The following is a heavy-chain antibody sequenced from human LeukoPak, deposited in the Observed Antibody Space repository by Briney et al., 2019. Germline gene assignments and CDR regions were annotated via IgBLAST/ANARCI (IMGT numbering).Heavy chain of an antibody. CDR3: ARDNQLLGANWFDP. V-gene: IGHV1-46*01. CDR2: INPSGGST. J-gene: IGHJ5*02. Sequence: ASVKVSCKASGYTFTNYYMHWVRQAPGQGLEWMGIINPSGGSTSYAQQFQGRVTMTRVMSTSTVYMELSSLRSDDTAVYYCARDNQLLGANWFDPWGQGTLVTVSS. D-gene: IGHD2-2*01. CDR1: GYTFTNYY.